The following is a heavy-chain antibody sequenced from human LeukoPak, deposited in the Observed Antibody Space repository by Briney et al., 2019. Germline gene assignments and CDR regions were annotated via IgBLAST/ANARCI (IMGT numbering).Heavy chain of an antibody. D-gene: IGHD2-15*01. Sequence: PRRCLRPSCAASGFTSSSYGIGWGRHAPGEGLGWVAVICFDGSNTYYADSVKVRFTISRDNSKNTLYLQINSLKAEDTAVYYCAKERNDCSGGSCHYLDAFDIWGQGTMVTVSS. CDR1: GFTSSSYG. CDR2: ICFDGSNT. V-gene: IGHV3-33*06. J-gene: IGHJ3*02. CDR3: AKERNDCSGGSCHYLDAFDI.